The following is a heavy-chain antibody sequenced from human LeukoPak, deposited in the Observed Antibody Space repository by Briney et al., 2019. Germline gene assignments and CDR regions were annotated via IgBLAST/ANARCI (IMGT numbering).Heavy chain of an antibody. D-gene: IGHD3-3*01. CDR3: ARDPYYDFPKRYYYYMDV. V-gene: IGHV4-39*07. Sequence: SETLSLTCTVSGGSISSSSYYWGWIRQPPGKGLEWIGRIYTSGSTNYNPSLKSRVTMSVDTSKNQFSLKLSSVTAADTAVYYCARDPYYDFPKRYYYYMDVWGKGTTVTVSS. CDR2: IYTSGST. J-gene: IGHJ6*03. CDR1: GGSISSSSYY.